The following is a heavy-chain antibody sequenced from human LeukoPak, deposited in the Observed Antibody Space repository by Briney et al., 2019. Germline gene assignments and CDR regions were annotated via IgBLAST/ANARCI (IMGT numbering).Heavy chain of an antibody. Sequence: SETLSLTCAVYGGSLSGYFWSWIRQPPGKGLEWIGEIHHTGATNYKPTLKSRVSISLDMSKNQLSLEMRSVTAADTAVYYCARGRLDYYYMDVWGRGTTVTVSS. J-gene: IGHJ6*03. CDR3: ARGRLDYYYMDV. CDR2: IHHTGAT. CDR1: GGSLSGYF. V-gene: IGHV4-34*01. D-gene: IGHD3-9*01.